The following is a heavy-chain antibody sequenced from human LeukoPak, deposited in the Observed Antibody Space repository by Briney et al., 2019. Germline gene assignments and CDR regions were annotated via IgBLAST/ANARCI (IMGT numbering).Heavy chain of an antibody. V-gene: IGHV4-34*01. J-gene: IGHJ5*02. D-gene: IGHD3-10*01. CDR1: GGSFSGYY. CDR3: ARGCRYGSVRGVIFRYWFDP. CDR2: INHSGST. Sequence: SETLSLTCAVYGGSFSGYYWSWIRQPPGKGLEWIGEINHSGSTNYNPSLKSRVTISVDTSKNQFSLKLSSVTAADTAVYYCARGCRYGSVRGVIFRYWFDPWGQGTLVTVSS.